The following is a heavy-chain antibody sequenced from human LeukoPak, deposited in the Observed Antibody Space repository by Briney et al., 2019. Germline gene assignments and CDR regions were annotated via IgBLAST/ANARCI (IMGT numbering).Heavy chain of an antibody. D-gene: IGHD3-10*01. V-gene: IGHV3-23*01. CDR3: ARGYGSGRYSNWFDP. CDR1: GFTFSSYA. CDR2: ISGSGGST. J-gene: IGHJ5*02. Sequence: PGGSLRLSCAASGFTFSSYAMSWVRQAPGKGLEWVSAISGSGGSTYYADSVKGRFTISRDNAKNSLYLQMNGLRAEDTAVYYCARGYGSGRYSNWFDPWGQGTLVTVPS.